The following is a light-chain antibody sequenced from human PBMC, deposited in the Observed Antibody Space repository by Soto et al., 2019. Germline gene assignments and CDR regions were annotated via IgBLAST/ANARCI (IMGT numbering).Light chain of an antibody. J-gene: IGKJ1*01. Sequence: EIVLTQSPATLSLSPGERATLSCRASQSVSSYLAWYQQKPGQAPRLLIYDASNTATGLPARFSASGSGTDFTLTISSLEPEDFAVYYCQRRSNWPPTFGQGNKVE. CDR2: DAS. CDR3: QRRSNWPPT. CDR1: QSVSSY. V-gene: IGKV3-11*01.